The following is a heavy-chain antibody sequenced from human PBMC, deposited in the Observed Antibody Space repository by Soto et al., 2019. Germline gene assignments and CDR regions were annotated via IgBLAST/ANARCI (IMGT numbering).Heavy chain of an antibody. CDR3: ARRPAYTNNMDICFDP. CDR2: INHTGST. J-gene: IGHJ5*02. D-gene: IGHD2-8*01. CDR1: GATFSDYS. V-gene: IGHV4-34*01. Sequence: PSETLSLTCAIYGATFSDYSWSLIRQPPGKGLQWIGEINHTGSTNYSPSLKSRVTISQDTSKNQFFLRLRSVTAADTAVYYCARRPAYTNNMDICFDPWGQGTPVTVSS.